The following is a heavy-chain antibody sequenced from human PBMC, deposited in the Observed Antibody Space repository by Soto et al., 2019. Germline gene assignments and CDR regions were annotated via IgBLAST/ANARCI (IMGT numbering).Heavy chain of an antibody. D-gene: IGHD2-15*01. CDR2: INPSGGST. CDR1: GYTFTSYY. V-gene: IGHV1-46*01. CDR3: ARQYCSGGSCYPFDAFDI. Sequence: SVKVSCKASGYTFTSYYMHWVRQAPGQGLEWMGIINPSGGSTSYAQKFQGRVTMTRDTSTSTVYMELSSLRSEDTAVYYCARQYCSGGSCYPFDAFDIWGQGTMVTVSS. J-gene: IGHJ3*02.